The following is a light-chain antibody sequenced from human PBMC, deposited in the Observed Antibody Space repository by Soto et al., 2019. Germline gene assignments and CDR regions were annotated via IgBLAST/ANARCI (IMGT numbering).Light chain of an antibody. CDR3: SSFSVASPL. CDR1: SIDVGGYNF. J-gene: IGLJ1*01. Sequence: QSALTHPASVFGSPGQSITFSCTGTSIDVGGYNFVSWYQQHPGKAPKLMIYEVSSRPSGVSHRFSGSKSGNTASLTISGLQAEDEADYYCSSFSVASPLFGTGTKVT. CDR2: EVS. V-gene: IGLV2-14*01.